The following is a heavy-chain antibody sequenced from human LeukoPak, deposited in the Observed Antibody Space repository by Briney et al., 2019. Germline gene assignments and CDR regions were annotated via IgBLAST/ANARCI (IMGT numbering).Heavy chain of an antibody. CDR1: GGSISYYY. V-gene: IGHV4-59*01. CDR3: AREDPQTTVPEGMDV. J-gene: IGHJ6*02. D-gene: IGHD4-17*01. CDR2: IYYSGTT. Sequence: SETLSLTCTVSGGSISYYYWSWIRQSPGKGLEWIGYIYYSGTTNYNPSLKSRVTISVDTSKNQFSLQLRSVTAADTAVYYCAREDPQTTVPEGMDVWGQGTTVAVSS.